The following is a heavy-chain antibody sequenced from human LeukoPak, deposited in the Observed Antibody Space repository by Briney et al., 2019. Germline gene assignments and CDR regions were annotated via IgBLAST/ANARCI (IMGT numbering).Heavy chain of an antibody. V-gene: IGHV1-8*01. CDR3: ARGAPDSKWGYFDL. Sequence: ASVKVACTASGYTFTSYDINWVRQDTGQGLEWMGWMNPNSGNTGYAQKFQGRVTMTRNTSISTAYMELSSLRSEDTAVYYCARGAPDSKWGYFDLWGRGTLVTVSS. CDR2: MNPNSGNT. CDR1: GYTFTSYD. J-gene: IGHJ2*01. D-gene: IGHD1-26*01.